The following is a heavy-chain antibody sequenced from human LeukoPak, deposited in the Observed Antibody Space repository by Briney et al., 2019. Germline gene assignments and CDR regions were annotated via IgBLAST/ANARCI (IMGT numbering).Heavy chain of an antibody. CDR3: ARELPGGGAFDY. Sequence: GGSLRLSCAASGFTFSSYAMHWVRQAPGKGLEWVAVISYDGSNKYYADSAKGRFTISRDNSKNTLYLQMNSLRAEDTAVYYCARELPGGGAFDYWGQGTLVTVSS. J-gene: IGHJ4*02. V-gene: IGHV3-30-3*01. D-gene: IGHD3-10*01. CDR2: ISYDGSNK. CDR1: GFTFSSYA.